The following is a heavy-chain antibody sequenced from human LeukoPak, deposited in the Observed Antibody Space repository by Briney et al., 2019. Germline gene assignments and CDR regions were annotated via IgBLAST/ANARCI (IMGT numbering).Heavy chain of an antibody. CDR3: ARGVGYSYGLDY. Sequence: KPSETLSLTCTVSGGSISSYYWSWIRQPPGKGLEWIGFVYDSGSTSYNPSLKSRVTTSVDTSKNQFSLKLRSVTAADTAVYYCARGVGYSYGLDYWGQGTLVTVSS. D-gene: IGHD5-18*01. V-gene: IGHV4-59*01. CDR1: GGSISSYY. CDR2: VYDSGST. J-gene: IGHJ4*02.